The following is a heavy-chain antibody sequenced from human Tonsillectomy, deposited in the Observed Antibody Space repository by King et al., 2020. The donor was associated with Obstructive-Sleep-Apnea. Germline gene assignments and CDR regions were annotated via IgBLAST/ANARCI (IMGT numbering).Heavy chain of an antibody. CDR3: AKDRPDFKGNYDKGPEGDFDY. V-gene: IGHV3-23*04. CDR1: GFTFNSYA. CDR2: LSGSGNNT. J-gene: IGHJ4*02. D-gene: IGHD3-9*01. Sequence: VQLVESGGGLVQPGGSLRLSCAASGFTFNSYAMTWVRQAPGKGLEWVSALSGSGNNTYYADSVKGRFTISRDNSKNTLYLQMNSLRAEDTAVYYCAKDRPDFKGNYDKGPEGDFDYWGQGTLVTVSS.